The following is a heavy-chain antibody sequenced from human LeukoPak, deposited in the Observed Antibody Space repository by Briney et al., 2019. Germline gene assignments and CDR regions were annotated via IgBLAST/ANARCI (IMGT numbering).Heavy chain of an antibody. CDR2: ISSSGSTI. J-gene: IGHJ4*02. Sequence: GSLRLSCAASGFTFSSYEMNWVRQAPGKGLEWVSYISSSGSTIYYADSVKGRFTISRDNAKNSLYLQMNSLRAEDTAVYYCARDETVAGIDYWGQGTLVTVSS. CDR3: ARDETVAGIDY. D-gene: IGHD6-19*01. CDR1: GFTFSSYE. V-gene: IGHV3-48*03.